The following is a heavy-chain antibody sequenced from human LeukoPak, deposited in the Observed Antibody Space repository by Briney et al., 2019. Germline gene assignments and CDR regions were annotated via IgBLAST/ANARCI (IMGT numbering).Heavy chain of an antibody. Sequence: GGSLRLSCEASGFPFGSYVMSWVRQAPGKGLEWIAYINHNAEMIFYPDFVKGRFTISRDNAKNSLYLQMNALRYEDTAIYYCARDHDWAFDLWGQGALVTASS. CDR1: GFPFGSYV. CDR3: ARDHDWAFDL. V-gene: IGHV3-48*02. CDR2: INHNAEMI. D-gene: IGHD3-9*01. J-gene: IGHJ4*02.